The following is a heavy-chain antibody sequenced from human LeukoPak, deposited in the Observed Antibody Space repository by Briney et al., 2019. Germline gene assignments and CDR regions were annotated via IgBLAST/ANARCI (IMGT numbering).Heavy chain of an antibody. CDR2: IYSTGST. V-gene: IGHV4-4*07. J-gene: IGHJ4*02. D-gene: IGHD1-1*01. CDR1: GGSISSYY. CDR3: ARGTGTLQRFDY. Sequence: KSSETLSLTCTVSGGSISSYYWSWIRQPAGEGLEWIGHIYSTGSTNYNPSLKSRVTISVDTSKNQFSLKLSSVTAADTAVYYCARGTGTLQRFDYWGQGTLVTVSS.